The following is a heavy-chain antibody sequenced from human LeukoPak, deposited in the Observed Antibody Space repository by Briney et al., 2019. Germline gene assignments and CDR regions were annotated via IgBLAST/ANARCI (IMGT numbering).Heavy chain of an antibody. CDR3: ARGRAIIWGSYRPNWFDP. CDR2: INHSGST. Sequence: NPSETLSLTCAVYGGSFSGYYWSWIRQPPGKGLEWIGEINHSGSTNYNPSLKSRVTISVDTSKNQFSLKLSPVTAADTAVYYCARGRAIIWGSYRPNWFDPWGQGTLVTVSS. CDR1: GGSFSGYY. D-gene: IGHD3-16*02. J-gene: IGHJ5*02. V-gene: IGHV4-34*01.